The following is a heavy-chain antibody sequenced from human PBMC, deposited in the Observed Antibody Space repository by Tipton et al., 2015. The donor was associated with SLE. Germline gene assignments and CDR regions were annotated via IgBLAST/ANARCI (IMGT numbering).Heavy chain of an antibody. J-gene: IGHJ3*01. CDR2: INHSGIT. V-gene: IGHV4-34*01. Sequence: LRLSCAVYGGSFSGYYWSWIRQSPGKGLEWIGEINHSGITTYNTSLKSRVTTSVDTSKNQFSLKVMSVTAADTAVYYCAREAGRTWRAFDVWGQGTLVTVSS. CDR1: GGSFSGYY. CDR3: AREAGRTWRAFDV.